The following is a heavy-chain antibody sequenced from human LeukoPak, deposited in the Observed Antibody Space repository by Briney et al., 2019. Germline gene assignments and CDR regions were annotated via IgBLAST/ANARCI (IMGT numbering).Heavy chain of an antibody. D-gene: IGHD3-3*01. CDR2: IIPIFGTA. CDR1: GGTFSSYA. J-gene: IGHJ3*02. Sequence: SVKVSCKASGGTFSSYAINWVRQAPGQGLEWMGGIIPIFGTANYAQKFQGRGTITADESTSTAYIELSSLRSEDTDVYYCAREEWYDAFDIWGQGTMVTVSS. V-gene: IGHV1-69*01. CDR3: AREEWYDAFDI.